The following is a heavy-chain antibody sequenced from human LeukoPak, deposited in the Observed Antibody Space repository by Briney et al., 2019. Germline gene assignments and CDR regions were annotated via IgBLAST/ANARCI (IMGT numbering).Heavy chain of an antibody. CDR3: ARALGDGYPSLDY. V-gene: IGHV4-59*08. CDR1: GGSISSYY. CDR2: IYYSGST. J-gene: IGHJ4*02. D-gene: IGHD5-24*01. Sequence: SETLSLTCSVSGGSISSYYWSWIRQPPGKGLEWIGYIYYSGSTNYNPSLKSRVTISVDRSKNQFSLKLSSVTAADTAVYYCARALGDGYPSLDYWGQGTLVTVSS.